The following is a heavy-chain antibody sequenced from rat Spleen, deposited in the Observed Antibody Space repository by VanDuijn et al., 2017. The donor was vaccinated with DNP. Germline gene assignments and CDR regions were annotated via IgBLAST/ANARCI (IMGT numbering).Heavy chain of an antibody. D-gene: IGHD1-10*01. V-gene: IGHV5-7*01. Sequence: EVQLVESGGGLAQPGRSLKLSCAASGFTFSDYNMAWVRQAPKSGLEWVAYIRYDGGSTKYGDSVKGRFTISRDNAKSTLYLQMDSLRSEDTATYYCATHVANNNYGFDYWGQGVMVTVSS. CDR1: GFTFSDYN. CDR2: IRYDGGST. CDR3: ATHVANNNYGFDY. J-gene: IGHJ2*01.